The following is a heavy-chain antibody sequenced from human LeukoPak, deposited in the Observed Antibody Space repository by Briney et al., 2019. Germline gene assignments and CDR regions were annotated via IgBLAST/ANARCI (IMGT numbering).Heavy chain of an antibody. Sequence: SETLSLTCTVSGGSISSYYWSWIRQPPGKGLEWIGYIYYSGSTNYNPSLKSRVTISVDTSKNQFSLKLSSVTAADTAVYYCAREGYCSSTSCRPFDYWGQGTLVIVSS. CDR3: AREGYCSSTSCRPFDY. V-gene: IGHV4-59*01. D-gene: IGHD2-2*01. CDR1: GGSISSYY. CDR2: IYYSGST. J-gene: IGHJ4*02.